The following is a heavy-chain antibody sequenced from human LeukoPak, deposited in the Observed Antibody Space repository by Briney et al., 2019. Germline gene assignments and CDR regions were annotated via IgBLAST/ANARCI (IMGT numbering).Heavy chain of an antibody. CDR2: INPNSGGT. D-gene: IGHD6-13*01. CDR3: ARVADSSSWYGGGSDY. CDR1: EYTFTGYY. Sequence: ASVKVSCKASEYTFTGYYMHWVRQAPGQGLEWMGWINPNSGGTNYAQKFQGRVTMTRDTSISTAYMELSRLRSGDTAVYYCARVADSSSWYGGGSDYWGQGTLVTVSS. V-gene: IGHV1-2*02. J-gene: IGHJ4*02.